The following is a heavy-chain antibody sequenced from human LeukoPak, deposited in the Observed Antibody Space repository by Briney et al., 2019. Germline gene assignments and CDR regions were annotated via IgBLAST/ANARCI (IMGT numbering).Heavy chain of an antibody. CDR1: GFPFSSYW. CDR2: IRPGGSGT. V-gene: IGHV3-7*01. Sequence: GGSLRLSCAASGFPFSSYWMSWVRQAPGKGLEWVADIRPGGSGTYYVDSLRGRFTISRDNAKNLLYLQMKSLRAEDTAVYYCARDETYDDESNGYLDCWGQRTAVTVSS. D-gene: IGHD2-8*01. CDR3: ARDETYDDESNGYLDC. J-gene: IGHJ4*02.